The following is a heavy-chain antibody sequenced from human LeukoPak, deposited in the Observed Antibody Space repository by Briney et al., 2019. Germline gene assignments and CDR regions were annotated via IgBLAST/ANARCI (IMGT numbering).Heavy chain of an antibody. D-gene: IGHD3-22*01. J-gene: IGHJ4*02. Sequence: GGSLRLSCAASGFTFSSYAMSWVRQAPGKGLEWVSAISGSGGSTYYADSVKGRFTISRDNSKNTLYPQMNSLRAEDTAVYYCAKAYDSSGYYWYYFDYWGQGTLVTVSS. CDR3: AKAYDSSGYYWYYFDY. CDR2: ISGSGGST. CDR1: GFTFSSYA. V-gene: IGHV3-23*01.